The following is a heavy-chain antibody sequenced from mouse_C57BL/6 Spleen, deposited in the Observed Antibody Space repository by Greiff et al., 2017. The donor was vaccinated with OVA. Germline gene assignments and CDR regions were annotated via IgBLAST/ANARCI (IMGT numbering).Heavy chain of an antibody. CDR1: GFTFSDYG. V-gene: IGHV5-17*01. Sequence: EVQVVESGGGSVKPGGSLKLSCAASGFTFSDYGMHWVRQAPEKGLEWVAYISSGSSTIYYADTVKGRFTISRDNAKNTLFLQMTSLRSEDTAMYYCARSYYYGSSYYYAMDYWGQGTSVTVSS. J-gene: IGHJ4*01. CDR3: ARSYYYGSSYYYAMDY. D-gene: IGHD1-1*01. CDR2: ISSGSSTI.